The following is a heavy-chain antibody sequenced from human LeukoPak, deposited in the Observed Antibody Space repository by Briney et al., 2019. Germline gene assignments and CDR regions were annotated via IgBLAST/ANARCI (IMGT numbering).Heavy chain of an antibody. D-gene: IGHD1-14*01. V-gene: IGHV3-7*01. CDR1: GFTFITSW. Sequence: GGSLRLSCTASGFTFITSWMTWVRQAPGKGLEWVALINQDGSKNNYVDSVKGRFIISRDNAKSSLFLQMNSLRAEDTALYYCVRDPHHGSLDIWGQGTMVTVSS. CDR3: VRDPHHGSLDI. CDR2: INQDGSKN. J-gene: IGHJ3*02.